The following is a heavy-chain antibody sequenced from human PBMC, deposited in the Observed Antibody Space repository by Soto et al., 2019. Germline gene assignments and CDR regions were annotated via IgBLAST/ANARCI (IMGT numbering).Heavy chain of an antibody. V-gene: IGHV3-23*01. CDR1: GFTFSSYA. J-gene: IGHJ6*03. CDR3: ARLYRYMVYYYYYMDV. D-gene: IGHD3-3*01. CDR2: ISGSGGST. Sequence: GGSLRLSCAASGFTFSSYAMSWVRQAPGKGLEWVSAISGSGGSTYYADSVKGRFTISRDNSKNTLYLQMNSLRAEDTAVYYCARLYRYMVYYYYYMDVWGKGTTVTVSS.